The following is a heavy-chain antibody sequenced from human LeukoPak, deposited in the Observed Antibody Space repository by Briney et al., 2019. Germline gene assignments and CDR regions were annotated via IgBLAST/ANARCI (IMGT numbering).Heavy chain of an antibody. Sequence: HPGGSLRLSCAASGFTFKTYGMYWVRQAPGKGLESVAFIRSDGRERDYADSVKGRFNISRDNSKNTLYLQMNSLRAEDTAVYYCGRGGKVEQLVLARWGQGSLVTVSS. CDR2: IRSDGRER. CDR3: GRGGKVEQLVLAR. CDR1: GFTFKTYG. V-gene: IGHV3-33*07. D-gene: IGHD6-13*01. J-gene: IGHJ4*02.